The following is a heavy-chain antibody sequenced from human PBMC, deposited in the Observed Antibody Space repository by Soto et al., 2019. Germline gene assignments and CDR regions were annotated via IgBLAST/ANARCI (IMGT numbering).Heavy chain of an antibody. D-gene: IGHD3-10*01. CDR1: GFTFSSYG. CDR2: IWYDGSNK. V-gene: IGHV3-33*01. J-gene: IGHJ3*02. Sequence: GGSLRLSCAASGFTFSSYGMHWVRQAPGKGLEWVAVIWYDGSNKYYADSVKGRFTISRDNSKNTLYLQMNSLRAEDTAVYYCARERGYYYGSGSYVFDAFDIWGQGTMVTVSS. CDR3: ARERGYYYGSGSYVFDAFDI.